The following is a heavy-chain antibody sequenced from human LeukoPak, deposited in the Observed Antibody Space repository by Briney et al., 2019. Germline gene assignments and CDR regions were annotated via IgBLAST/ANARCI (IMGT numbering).Heavy chain of an antibody. CDR3: ARPGYYYGSGSPLRYGMDV. CDR2: ICPGDSDT. D-gene: IGHD3-10*01. CDR1: GYTFRSHW. V-gene: IGHV5-51*01. J-gene: IGHJ6*02. Sequence: GESLKISCEGSGYTFRSHWISWVRPRPGKGLEWMGRICPGDSDTAYSPSFQGQVTISADKSISTAYLQWSSLKASDTAMYYCARPGYYYGSGSPLRYGMDVWGQGTTVTVSS.